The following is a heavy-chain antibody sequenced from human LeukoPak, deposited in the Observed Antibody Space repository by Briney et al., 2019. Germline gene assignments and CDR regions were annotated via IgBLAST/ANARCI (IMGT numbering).Heavy chain of an antibody. CDR2: INPNSGGT. J-gene: IGHJ6*03. CDR3: AKGGYYDSTYMDV. CDR1: GYTFTGNY. Sequence: ASVKVSCKASGYTFTGNYMHWVRQAPGQGLEWMGWINPNSGGTNYAQKFQGRVTMTRDTSISTAYMELSRLRSDDTAVYYRAKGGYYDSTYMDVWGKGTTVTVSS. D-gene: IGHD3-22*01. V-gene: IGHV1-2*02.